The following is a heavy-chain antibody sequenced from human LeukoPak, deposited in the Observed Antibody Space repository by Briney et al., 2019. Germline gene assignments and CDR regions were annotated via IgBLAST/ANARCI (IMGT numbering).Heavy chain of an antibody. D-gene: IGHD2-2*02. CDR1: GGTFSSYA. CDR3: ARGGAGYCSSTSCYKVSDY. J-gene: IGHJ4*02. V-gene: IGHV1-69*13. Sequence: GASVKVSCKASGGTFSSYAISWVRQAPGQGLEWMGGIIPIFGTANYAQKFQGRVTITADESTSTAYMELSSLRSEYTAVYYCARGGAGYCSSTSCYKVSDYWGQGTLVTVSS. CDR2: IIPIFGTA.